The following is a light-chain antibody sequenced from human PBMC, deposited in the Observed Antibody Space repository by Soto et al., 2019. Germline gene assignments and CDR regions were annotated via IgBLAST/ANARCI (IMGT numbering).Light chain of an antibody. J-gene: IGKJ1*01. CDR2: KAS. V-gene: IGKV1-5*03. CDR1: QSISSW. Sequence: DIQMTQSPSTLSASVGDRVTITCLASQSISSWLAWYQQRPGKAPKLLIYKASSLESVVPSRFSGSGSGTEFTLTISSLQPDDFATYYCQQYNTMATFGQGTKVDIK. CDR3: QQYNTMAT.